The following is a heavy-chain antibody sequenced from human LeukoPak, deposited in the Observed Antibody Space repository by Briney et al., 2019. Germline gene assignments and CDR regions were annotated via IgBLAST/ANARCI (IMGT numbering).Heavy chain of an antibody. CDR1: GYSFTNYW. D-gene: IGHD6-13*01. CDR3: ARHRVVSSSEYFDL. V-gene: IGHV5-51*01. Sequence: GESLKISCKGSGYSFTNYWIGWVRQMPGKGLEWMGIISPGDSDTRYSPSFQGQVSMSADKSISTAYLQWSSLRASDTAMYYCARHRVVSSSEYFDLWGRGTLVTVSS. J-gene: IGHJ2*01. CDR2: ISPGDSDT.